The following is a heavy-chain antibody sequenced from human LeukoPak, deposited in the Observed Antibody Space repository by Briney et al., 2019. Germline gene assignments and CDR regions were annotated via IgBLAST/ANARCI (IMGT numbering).Heavy chain of an antibody. V-gene: IGHV3-33*01. CDR1: GFTFNTFD. D-gene: IGHD2-15*01. Sequence: GGSLRLSCAASGFTFNTFDMHWVRQAPGKGLEWVAVIWYDGSNKYYADSVKGRFTISRDNPKNTLYLQMNSLRAEDTAVYYCARQSSATIVSAFAFWGQGTMVTVSS. J-gene: IGHJ3*01. CDR2: IWYDGSNK. CDR3: ARQSSATIVSAFAF.